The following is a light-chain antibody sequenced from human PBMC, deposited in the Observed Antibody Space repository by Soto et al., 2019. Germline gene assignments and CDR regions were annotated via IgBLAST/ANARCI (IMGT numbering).Light chain of an antibody. J-gene: IGLJ3*02. CDR1: SSDVGGYNF. CDR3: SSYTSTNSGV. V-gene: IGLV2-14*01. Sequence: QSALTQPASVSGSPGQSITISCTGTSSDVGGYNFVSWYQQHPGKAPKLMIYEVSNRPSGVSNRFSGSKSGNTASLTISGLQGEDEADYYCSSYTSTNSGVFGGGTQLTVL. CDR2: EVS.